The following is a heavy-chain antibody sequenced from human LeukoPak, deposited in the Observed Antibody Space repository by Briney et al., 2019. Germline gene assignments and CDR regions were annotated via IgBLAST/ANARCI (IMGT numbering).Heavy chain of an antibody. CDR3: ASGFDSRFFDK. V-gene: IGHV3-7*01. J-gene: IGHJ4*02. CDR1: GFTFSSYW. CDR2: IKQDGNEK. Sequence: QSGGSLRLSCAASGFTFSSYWMSWVRQAPGKGLEWVANIKQDGNEKYYVDSVKGRFTISRDNAKNSLYLQMNSLRAEDTAVYYCASGFDSRFFDKWGQGTLVTVSS. D-gene: IGHD3-22*01.